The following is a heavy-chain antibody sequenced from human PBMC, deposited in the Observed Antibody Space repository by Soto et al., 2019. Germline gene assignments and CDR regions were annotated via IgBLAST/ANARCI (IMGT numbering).Heavy chain of an antibody. CDR3: ARPVLDSSGWYYFDL. J-gene: IGHJ5*02. CDR1: GGSLSSYY. V-gene: IGHV4-59*08. CDR2: VYYSGNT. D-gene: IGHD6-19*01. Sequence: SETLSLTCTVSGGSLSSYYWTWIRQPPGKGLEWIGYVYYSGNTNYNPSLKSRVTISVDTSKNQFSLTLRSVTAADTAVYFCARPVLDSSGWYYFDLWGQGVRVTVSS.